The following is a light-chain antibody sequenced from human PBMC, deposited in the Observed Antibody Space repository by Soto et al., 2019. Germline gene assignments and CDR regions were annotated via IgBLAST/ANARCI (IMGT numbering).Light chain of an antibody. CDR2: GAS. J-gene: IGKJ1*01. V-gene: IGKV3-20*01. CDR3: QQYGSSQT. CDR1: QSVSSSY. Sequence: ETVMTQSPATLSSSPVDMASLSCRASQSVSSSYLAWYQQKPGQAPRLLIYGASSRATGIPDRFSGSGSGTDFTLTISRLEPEDFAVYYCQQYGSSQTFGQGTKVDIK.